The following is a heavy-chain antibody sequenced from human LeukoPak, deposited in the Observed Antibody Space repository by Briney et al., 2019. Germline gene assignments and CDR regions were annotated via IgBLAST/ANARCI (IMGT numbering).Heavy chain of an antibody. V-gene: IGHV4-61*02. CDR2: IYTSGST. CDR1: GGSISSGSDY. CDR3: ARGLYGDYGDY. D-gene: IGHD4-17*01. Sequence: SETLSLTCTVSGGSISSGSDYWSWIRQPAGKGLAWIGRIYTSGSTNYNPSLKSRVTISVYTSKNQFSLKLSSVTAADTAVYYFARGLYGDYGDYSGRGTLVTVSS. J-gene: IGHJ4*02.